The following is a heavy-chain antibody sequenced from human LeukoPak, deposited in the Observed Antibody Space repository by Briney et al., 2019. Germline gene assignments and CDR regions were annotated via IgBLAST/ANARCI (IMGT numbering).Heavy chain of an antibody. CDR1: GFTFSRYW. J-gene: IGHJ4*02. CDR3: VADLGDYADF. Sequence: GGSLRLSCAASGFTFSRYWMHWVRQAPGEGLVWVSRIKTDGTYTSNADSVKGRFTVSRDNAKSTLYLQMNSLKVEDTAVYYCVADLGDYADFWGQGTLVTVSS. CDR2: IKTDGTYT. V-gene: IGHV3-74*01.